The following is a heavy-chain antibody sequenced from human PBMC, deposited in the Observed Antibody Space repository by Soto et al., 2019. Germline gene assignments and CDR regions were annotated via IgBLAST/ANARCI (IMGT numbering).Heavy chain of an antibody. CDR1: GFTFSSYA. CDR2: ISGSGGST. CDR3: AKVVTYYDYIWGSYRPDAFDI. Sequence: GGSLRLSCAASGFTFSSYAMSWVRQAPGKGLEWVSAISGSGGSTYYADSVKGRFPISRDNSKNTLYLQMNSLRAEDTAVYYCAKVVTYYDYIWGSYRPDAFDIWGQGTMVTVSS. V-gene: IGHV3-23*01. J-gene: IGHJ3*02. D-gene: IGHD3-16*02.